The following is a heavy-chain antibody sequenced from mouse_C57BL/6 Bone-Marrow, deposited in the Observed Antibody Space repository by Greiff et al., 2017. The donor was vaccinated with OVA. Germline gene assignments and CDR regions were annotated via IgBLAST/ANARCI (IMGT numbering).Heavy chain of an antibody. CDR3: ARWGDYGNYFDY. Sequence: EVQLQQSGAELVKPGASVKLSCTASGFNIKDYYMHWVKQRTEQGLEWIGRIDPEDGETKSAPKFQGKATITADTSSNTAYLQLSSLTSEDTAVYYCARWGDYGNYFDYWGQGTTLTVSS. CDR1: GFNIKDYY. CDR2: IDPEDGET. D-gene: IGHD2-1*01. J-gene: IGHJ2*01. V-gene: IGHV14-2*01.